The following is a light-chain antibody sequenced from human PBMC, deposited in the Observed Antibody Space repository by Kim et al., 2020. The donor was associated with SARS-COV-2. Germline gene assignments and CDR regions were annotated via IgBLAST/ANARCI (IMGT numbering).Light chain of an antibody. CDR2: DVN. Sequence: GQSITISCTGTNSDVGRYNYVSWYQQHPGKVPKRMIFDVNNRPSGVSDRFSGTKSGNTASLTISGLQAEDDADYYCNSNTSSNTYVFGTGTKVTVL. CDR3: NSNTSSNTYV. CDR1: NSDVGRYNY. V-gene: IGLV2-14*03. J-gene: IGLJ1*01.